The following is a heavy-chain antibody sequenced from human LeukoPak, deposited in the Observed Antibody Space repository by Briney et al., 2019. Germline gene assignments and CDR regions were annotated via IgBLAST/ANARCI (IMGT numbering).Heavy chain of an antibody. V-gene: IGHV3-11*04. D-gene: IGHD6-13*01. CDR3: ARAMYSSSWYPGESYYYYYMDV. CDR1: GFTFSDYF. J-gene: IGHJ6*03. Sequence: PGGSLRLSCAASGFTFSDYFMGWIRQAPGKGLEWVSYISSSGGTIYYTDSVKGRLTISRDNAKNSLYLQMNSLRAEDTAVYYCARAMYSSSWYPGESYYYYYMDVWGKGTTVTVSS. CDR2: ISSSGGTI.